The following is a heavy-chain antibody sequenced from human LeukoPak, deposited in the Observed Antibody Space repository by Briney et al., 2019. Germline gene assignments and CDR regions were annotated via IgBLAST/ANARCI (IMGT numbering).Heavy chain of an antibody. CDR1: GFTFSSYA. D-gene: IGHD1-26*01. J-gene: IGHJ5*02. Sequence: GGSLRPSCAASGFTFSSYAMHWVRQAPGKGLEWVAVISYDGSNKYYADSVKGRFTISRDNSKNTLYLQMISLRAEDTAVYYCARDSGSGWFARGWFDPWGQGTLVTVSS. CDR2: ISYDGSNK. CDR3: ARDSGSGWFARGWFDP. V-gene: IGHV3-30*04.